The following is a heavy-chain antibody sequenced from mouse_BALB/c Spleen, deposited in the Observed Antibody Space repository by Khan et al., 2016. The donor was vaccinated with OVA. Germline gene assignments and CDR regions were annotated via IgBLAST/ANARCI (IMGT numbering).Heavy chain of an antibody. CDR1: GYTFTGYR. CDR3: ASENYEGNSCEGMDY. J-gene: IGHJ4*01. D-gene: IGHD1-1*01. V-gene: IGHV1S41*01. Sequence: DLVKPGASVKLSCKASGYTFTGYRINWIKQRPGQGLEWIGHIGPGSGSSYYNEMFKGKATLTVDTSSTTAYIQLSSLSSNDSTVYYCASENYEGNSCEGMDYWGQGTSVTVSS. CDR2: IGPGSGSS.